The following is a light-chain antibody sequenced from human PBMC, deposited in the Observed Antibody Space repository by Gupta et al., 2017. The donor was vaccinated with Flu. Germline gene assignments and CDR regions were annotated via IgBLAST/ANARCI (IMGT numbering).Light chain of an antibody. Sequence: GTRSLFPGERATLSCRASQSVSSSYLGWYQQKPGQAPRLLIYGASSRATGIPDRFSGSGSGTDFTLTIRRLEPEDFAVYYCQQYASSPQTFGQGTKVEIK. J-gene: IGKJ1*01. CDR1: QSVSSSY. V-gene: IGKV3-20*01. CDR3: QQYASSPQT. CDR2: GAS.